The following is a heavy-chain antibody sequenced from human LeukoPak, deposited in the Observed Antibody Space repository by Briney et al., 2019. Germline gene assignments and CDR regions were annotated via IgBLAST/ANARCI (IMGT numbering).Heavy chain of an antibody. D-gene: IGHD3-10*01. Sequence: PSETLSLTCTVSGGSISSSSYYWGWIRQPPGRGLEWIGSIYYSGSTYYNPSLKSRVTISVDTSKNQFSLKLGSVTAADTAVYYCARDLPRSGSYYQIGYWGQGTLVTVSS. CDR1: GGSISSSSYY. V-gene: IGHV4-39*07. J-gene: IGHJ4*02. CDR2: IYYSGST. CDR3: ARDLPRSGSYYQIGY.